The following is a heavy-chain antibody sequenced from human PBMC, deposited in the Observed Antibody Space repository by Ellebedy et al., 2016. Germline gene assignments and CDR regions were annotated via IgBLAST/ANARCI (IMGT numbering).Heavy chain of an antibody. D-gene: IGHD6-25*01. V-gene: IGHV2-5*01. CDR3: AQRPAKAPRGWFES. J-gene: IGHJ5*01. CDR2: VYNNNNK. CDR1: GFSLTTSGVA. Sequence: SGPTLVKPTQTLTLTCTFSGFSLTTSGVAVGWIRQAPGKALEWLAMVYNNNNKQYNPSLNTRLTITKDTSKNQVVLTMTDMDPVDTATYYCAQRPAKAPRGWFESWGQGTLVTVSS.